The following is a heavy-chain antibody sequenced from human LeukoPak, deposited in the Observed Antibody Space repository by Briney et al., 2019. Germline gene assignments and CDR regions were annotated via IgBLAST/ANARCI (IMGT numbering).Heavy chain of an antibody. CDR1: GGSFSGYY. V-gene: IGHV4-34*01. CDR2: ISHSGST. D-gene: IGHD6-13*01. J-gene: IGHJ4*02. CDR3: ARGGDIAIDY. Sequence: PSETLSLTCAVYGGSFSGYYWSWIRQPPGKGLEWIGEISHSGSTNYNPSLKSRVTISVDTSKNQFSLKLSSVTAADTAVYYCARGGDIAIDYWGQGTLVTVSS.